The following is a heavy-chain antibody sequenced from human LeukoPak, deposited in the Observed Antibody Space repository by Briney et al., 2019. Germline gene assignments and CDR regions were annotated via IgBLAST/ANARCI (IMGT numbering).Heavy chain of an antibody. Sequence: GGSLRLSCAASGFTFSSYGMHWVRQAPGKGLEWVAVISYDGSNKYYADSVKGRFTISSDTSKHTLYLQMNSLRAEDTAVYYCAKTIGQPLILYAFDIWGQGTMVTVSS. CDR2: ISYDGSNK. D-gene: IGHD1-26*01. V-gene: IGHV3-30*18. CDR3: AKTIGQPLILYAFDI. CDR1: GFTFSSYG. J-gene: IGHJ3*02.